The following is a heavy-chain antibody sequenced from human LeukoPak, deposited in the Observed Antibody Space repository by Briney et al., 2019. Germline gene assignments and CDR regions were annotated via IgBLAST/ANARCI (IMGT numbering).Heavy chain of an antibody. V-gene: IGHV4-34*01. CDR1: GGSFSGYY. D-gene: IGHD4-23*01. CDR2: IYYSGST. CDR3: ARGQGYYGGNLVDY. J-gene: IGHJ4*02. Sequence: SETLSLTCAVYGGSFSGYYWSWIRQPPGQGLEWIGNIYYSGSTYYNPSLKSRVTISVDTSKNQFSLKLSSVTAADTAVYYCARGQGYYGGNLVDYWGQGTLVTVSS.